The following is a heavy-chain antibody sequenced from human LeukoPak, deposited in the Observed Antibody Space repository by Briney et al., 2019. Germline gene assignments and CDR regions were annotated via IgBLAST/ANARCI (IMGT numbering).Heavy chain of an antibody. D-gene: IGHD3-22*01. Sequence: GASVKVSCKASGYTFTSYGISWVRQAPGQGLEWMGWISAYNGNTNYAQKLQGRVTMTTDTSTSTAYMELRSLRSDDTAVYYCARTYYYDSSGYTYYYYGMDVWGQGTTVTVSS. V-gene: IGHV1-18*01. CDR2: ISAYNGNT. CDR3: ARTYYYDSSGYTYYYYGMDV. J-gene: IGHJ6*02. CDR1: GYTFTSYG.